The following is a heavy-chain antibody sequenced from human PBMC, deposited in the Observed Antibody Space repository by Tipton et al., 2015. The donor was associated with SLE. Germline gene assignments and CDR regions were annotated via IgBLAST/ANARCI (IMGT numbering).Heavy chain of an antibody. CDR1: GFTFTSAW. D-gene: IGHD2-21*02. CDR3: ARLGVVVTAIDY. J-gene: IGHJ4*02. Sequence: LRLSCTVSGFTFTSAWMSWVRQPPGKGPEWIGSIYYSGSTYYNPSLKSRVTISVDTSKNQFSLKLSSVTAADTAVYYCARLGVVVTAIDYWGQGTLVTVSS. CDR2: IYYSGST. V-gene: IGHV4-39*01.